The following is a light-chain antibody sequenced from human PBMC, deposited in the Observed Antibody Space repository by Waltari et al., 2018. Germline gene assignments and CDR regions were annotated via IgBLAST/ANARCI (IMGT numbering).Light chain of an antibody. CDR3: QQYNNWPIT. Sequence: EIVMTQSPPTLSVSPGERATLSCRASQSGSSNVAWYQQKPGQAPRLLIYGASTRATGIPARFSGSGSGTEFTLTISSLQSEDFAVYYCQQYNNWPITFGQGTRLEIK. CDR1: QSGSSN. J-gene: IGKJ5*01. V-gene: IGKV3-15*01. CDR2: GAS.